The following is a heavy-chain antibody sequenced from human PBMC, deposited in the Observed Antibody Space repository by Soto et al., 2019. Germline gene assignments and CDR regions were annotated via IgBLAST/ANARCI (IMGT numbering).Heavy chain of an antibody. CDR1: GYSFASYW. V-gene: IGHV5-10-1*01. Sequence: PGESLKISFKGSGYSFASYWITWVRQKPGKGLEWMGRIDPSDSQTYYSPSFRGHVTISVTKSITTVFLQWSSLRASDTAMYYCARQIYDSDTGPNFQYYFDSWGQGTPVTVSS. CDR3: ARQIYDSDTGPNFQYYFDS. CDR2: IDPSDSQT. J-gene: IGHJ4*02. D-gene: IGHD3-22*01.